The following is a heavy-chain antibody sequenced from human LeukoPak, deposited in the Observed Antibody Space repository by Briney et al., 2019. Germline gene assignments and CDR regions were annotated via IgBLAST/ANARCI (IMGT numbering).Heavy chain of an antibody. J-gene: IGHJ4*02. Sequence: ASVKVSCKASGYTFTSYGISWVRQAPGQGLEWMGIINPSGGSTSYAQKFQGRVTMTRDMSTSTVYMELSSLRSGDTAVYYCARRSGSYYDAFDIWGQGTLVTVSS. V-gene: IGHV1-46*01. CDR2: INPSGGST. CDR1: GYTFTSYG. CDR3: ARRSGSYYDAFDI. D-gene: IGHD1-26*01.